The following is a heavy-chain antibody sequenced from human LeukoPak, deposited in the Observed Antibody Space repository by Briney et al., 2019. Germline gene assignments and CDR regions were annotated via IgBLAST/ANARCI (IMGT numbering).Heavy chain of an antibody. V-gene: IGHV5-51*01. D-gene: IGHD3-22*01. CDR2: IYPGDSDT. CDR3: ARGVVGDSAFDI. CDR1: GYRFTSFW. J-gene: IGHJ3*02. Sequence: GESLKISCKGSGYRFTSFWIGWARQVAGKGLEWMGIIYPGDSDTRYSPSLQGQVTISADKSISTAYLQWSTLKASDTAIYFCARGVVGDSAFDIWGQGTMVTVSS.